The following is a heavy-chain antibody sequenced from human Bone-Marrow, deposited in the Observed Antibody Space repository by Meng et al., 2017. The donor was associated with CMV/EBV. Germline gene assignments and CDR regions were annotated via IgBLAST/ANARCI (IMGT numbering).Heavy chain of an antibody. Sequence: ESLKISCTVSGGSISSYYWSWIRQPPGKGLEWIGYIYYSGSTNYNPSLKSRVTISVDTSKNQFSLKLSSVTAADTAVYYCARELSDRGDDAFDIWGQGTMVTVSS. CDR1: GGSISSYY. V-gene: IGHV4-59*01. D-gene: IGHD2-15*01. J-gene: IGHJ3*02. CDR2: IYYSGST. CDR3: ARELSDRGDDAFDI.